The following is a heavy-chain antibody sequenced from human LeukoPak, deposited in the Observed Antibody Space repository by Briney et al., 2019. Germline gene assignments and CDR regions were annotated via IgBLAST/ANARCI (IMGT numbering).Heavy chain of an antibody. CDR2: ISSSSSYI. D-gene: IGHD6-19*01. Sequence: GGSLRLSCAASGFTLSSYSMNWVRQAPGKGLEWVSSISSSSSYIYYADSVKGRFTISRDNAKNSLYLQMNSLRAEDTAVYYCARSANYGYSSGWYDPLGYFDYWGQGTLVTVSS. J-gene: IGHJ4*02. CDR1: GFTLSSYS. V-gene: IGHV3-21*01. CDR3: ARSANYGYSSGWYDPLGYFDY.